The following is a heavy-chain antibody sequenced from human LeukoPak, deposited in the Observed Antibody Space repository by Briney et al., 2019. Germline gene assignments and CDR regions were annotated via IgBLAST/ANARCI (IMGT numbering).Heavy chain of an antibody. CDR3: AKDTQADYYDSSGYTDY. J-gene: IGHJ4*02. CDR2: ISWSSGRI. CDR1: GFTFDDYG. Sequence: GGSLRLSCAASGFTFDDYGMHWIRQAPGKGLEWVSGISWSSGRIGYADSVKGRFTISRDNAKNSLYLQMNSLRAEDMALYYCAKDTQADYYDSSGYTDYWGQGTLVTVSS. V-gene: IGHV3-9*03. D-gene: IGHD3-22*01.